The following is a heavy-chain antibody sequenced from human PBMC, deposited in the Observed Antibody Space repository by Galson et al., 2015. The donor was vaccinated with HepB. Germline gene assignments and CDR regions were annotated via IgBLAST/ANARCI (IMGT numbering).Heavy chain of an antibody. V-gene: IGHV3-23*01. Sequence: SLRLSCAASGFTFTTYAMSWVRQAPGKGLEWVSGISGSATSIYYADSVKGRFIISRDNSKNTLYLQMNSLRAEDTAMYYCTRILEVAGRGVAFDIWGQGTMVTVSS. CDR1: GFTFTTYA. CDR3: TRILEVAGRGVAFDI. D-gene: IGHD6-19*01. CDR2: ISGSATSI. J-gene: IGHJ3*02.